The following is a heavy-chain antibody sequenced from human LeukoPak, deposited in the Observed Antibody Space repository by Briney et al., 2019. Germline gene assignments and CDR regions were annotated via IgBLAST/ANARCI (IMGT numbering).Heavy chain of an antibody. Sequence: SVKVSCKASGGTFTSYAISWVRQAPGQGLEWMGGIIPIFGTANYAQKFQGRVTITADESTSTAYMELSSLRSEDTAVYYCARGRFGEDYYYYGMDVWGQGTTVTVSS. J-gene: IGHJ6*02. CDR3: ARGRFGEDYYYYGMDV. V-gene: IGHV1-69*13. CDR1: GGTFTSYA. CDR2: IIPIFGTA. D-gene: IGHD3-10*01.